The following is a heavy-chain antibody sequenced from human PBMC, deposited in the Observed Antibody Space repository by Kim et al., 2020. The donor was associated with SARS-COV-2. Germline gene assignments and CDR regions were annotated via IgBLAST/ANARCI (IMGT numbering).Heavy chain of an antibody. V-gene: IGHV3-7*03. CDR2: IKQDGSEK. D-gene: IGHD3-10*01. CDR1: GFTFSSYW. J-gene: IGHJ4*02. Sequence: GGSLRLSCAASGFTFSSYWMSWVRQAPGKGLEWVANIKQDGSEKYYVDSVKGRFTISRDNAKNSLYLQMNSLRAEDTAVYYCARDGSNYYGSGVDFDYWGQGTLVTVSS. CDR3: ARDGSNYYGSGVDFDY.